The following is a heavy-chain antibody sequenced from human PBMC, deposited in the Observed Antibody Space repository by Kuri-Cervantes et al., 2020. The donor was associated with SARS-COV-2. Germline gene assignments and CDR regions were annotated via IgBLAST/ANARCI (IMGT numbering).Heavy chain of an antibody. V-gene: IGHV4-39*01. CDR1: GGSISSSSYY. CDR2: IYYSGST. D-gene: IGHD4-17*01. Sequence: SETLSLTCTVSGGSISSSSYYWGWIRQPPGKGLEWIGSIYYSGSTYYNPSLKSRVTISVDTSKNQLSLKLSSVTAADTAVYYCARKSGVTVTNPWGQGTLVTVSS. J-gene: IGHJ5*02. CDR3: ARKSGVTVTNP.